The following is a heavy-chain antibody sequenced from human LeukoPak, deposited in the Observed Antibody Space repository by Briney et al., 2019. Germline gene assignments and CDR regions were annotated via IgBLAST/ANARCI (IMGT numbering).Heavy chain of an antibody. CDR3: ARDRVGATVYYFDY. CDR1: GFTFSRYS. D-gene: IGHD1-26*01. V-gene: IGHV3-21*01. J-gene: IGHJ4*02. CDR2: ISSGSSFM. Sequence: GGSLRLSCAASGFTFSRYSMNWVRQAPGKGLEWVSSISSGSSFMYYADSVKGRFTISRDNAKDSLYLQMNSLRAEDTAVYYCARDRVGATVYYFDYWGQGTLVTVSS.